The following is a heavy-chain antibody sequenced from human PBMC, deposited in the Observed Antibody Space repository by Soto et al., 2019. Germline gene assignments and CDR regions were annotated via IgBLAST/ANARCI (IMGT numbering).Heavy chain of an antibody. J-gene: IGHJ4*02. V-gene: IGHV4-31*03. CDR3: AREGGVRIAARRSTYYFDY. CDR1: GGSISSGGNY. CDR2: IYYSGST. Sequence: QVQLQESGPGLVKPSQTLSLTCTVSGGSISSGGNYWGWIGQHPGKGLEWIGYIYYSGSTYYNPSLKRRVTLTVDTSKNQFSLKLSSVTAADTAVYYCAREGGVRIAARRSTYYFDYWGQGTLVTVSS. D-gene: IGHD6-6*01.